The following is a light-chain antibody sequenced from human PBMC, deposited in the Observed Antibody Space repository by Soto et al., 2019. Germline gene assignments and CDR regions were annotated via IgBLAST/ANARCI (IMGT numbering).Light chain of an antibody. CDR1: QSVSTN. V-gene: IGKV3-11*01. CDR3: QQRSNWPLT. CDR2: DAS. Sequence: EIVLTQSPGTLSLSPGESATLSCRARQSVSTNLAWYQYKPGQSPRLLIYDASNRATGISARFSGSGSGTDFTLTISSLEPEDFALYFCQQRSNWPLTFGGGTKVDIK. J-gene: IGKJ4*01.